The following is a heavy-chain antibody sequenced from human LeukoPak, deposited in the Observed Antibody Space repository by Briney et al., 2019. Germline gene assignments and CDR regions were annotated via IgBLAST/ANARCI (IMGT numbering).Heavy chain of an antibody. CDR1: GFTVSTNY. Sequence: PGGALRLSCEASGFTVSTNYITWGRQALGKGLGWVSLIHSGGSTYYADSARGRFTISRDNSKNTVYLQMKSLRSEDTAVYYCARDSLTYYGTDVWGQGNTVTVSS. CDR3: ARDSLTYYGTDV. V-gene: IGHV3-66*01. J-gene: IGHJ6*02. CDR2: IHSGGST.